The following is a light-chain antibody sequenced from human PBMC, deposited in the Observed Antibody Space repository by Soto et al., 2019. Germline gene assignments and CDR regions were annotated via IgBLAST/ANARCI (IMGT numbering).Light chain of an antibody. CDR2: GAS. J-gene: IGKJ2*01. Sequence: EIVLPQSPGTLSLSPGERATLSCRVSQIVNSAYLAWYQQKPGQAPMLLIHGASNRATGTPGRFSGSGSGTDFTLTINSLEPEDFAVYYCQQYGTSPFTFGQRTKLEV. CDR3: QQYGTSPFT. V-gene: IGKV3-20*01. CDR1: QIVNSAY.